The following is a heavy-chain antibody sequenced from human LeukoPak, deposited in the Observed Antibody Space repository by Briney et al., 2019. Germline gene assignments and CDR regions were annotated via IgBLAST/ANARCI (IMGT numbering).Heavy chain of an antibody. CDR2: IYYSGSA. J-gene: IGHJ4*02. V-gene: IGHV4-59*01. Sequence: PSETLSLTCTASGVSISSYYWSWIRQPPGKGLEWIGYIYYSGSANYNPSLKSRVTISVDTSKNQFSLKLSSVTAADTAVYYCARDRGSSFDYWGQGTLVTVSS. D-gene: IGHD6-13*01. CDR1: GVSISSYY. CDR3: ARDRGSSFDY.